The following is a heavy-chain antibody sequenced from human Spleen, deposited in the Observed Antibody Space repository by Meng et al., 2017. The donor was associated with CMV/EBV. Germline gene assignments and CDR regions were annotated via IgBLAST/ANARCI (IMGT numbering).Heavy chain of an antibody. J-gene: IGHJ5*02. V-gene: IGHV3-7*01. Sequence: GFTFSSYWMSWVRQAPGKGLEWVANIKQDGSEKYYVDSVKGRFTISRDNAKNSLYLQMNSLRAEDTAVYYCARDVSPMVVTHNWFDPWGQGTLVTVSS. CDR3: ARDVSPMVVTHNWFDP. CDR2: IKQDGSEK. CDR1: GFTFSSYW. D-gene: IGHD4-23*01.